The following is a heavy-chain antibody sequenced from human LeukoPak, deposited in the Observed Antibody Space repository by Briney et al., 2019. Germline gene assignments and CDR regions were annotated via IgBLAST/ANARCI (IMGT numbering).Heavy chain of an antibody. J-gene: IGHJ3*02. CDR3: ARDGVGANDAFDI. CDR1: GGSISSGGYY. CDR2: IYYSGST. D-gene: IGHD1-26*01. Sequence: SQTLSLTCTVSGGSISSGGYYWSWIRQHPGKGLEWIGYIYYSGSTYYNPSLKSRVTISVDTSKNQFSLKLSSVTAADTAVYYCARDGVGANDAFDIWGQGTTVTVSS. V-gene: IGHV4-31*03.